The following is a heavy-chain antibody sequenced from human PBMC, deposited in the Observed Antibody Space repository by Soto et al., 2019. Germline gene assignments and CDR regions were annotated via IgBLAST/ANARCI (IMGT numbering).Heavy chain of an antibody. D-gene: IGHD1-26*01. CDR1: GYTFANYA. CDR3: ARGGSGSYYEVDY. V-gene: IGHV1-3*01. Sequence: ASVKVSCKASGYTFANYAMHWVRQDPGQRLECMGWINAGNGYTKYSQKFQDRVTITRDTRASTAYMELSSLRSEDTAVYYCARGGSGSYYEVDYWGQGTLVTVSS. CDR2: INAGNGYT. J-gene: IGHJ4*02.